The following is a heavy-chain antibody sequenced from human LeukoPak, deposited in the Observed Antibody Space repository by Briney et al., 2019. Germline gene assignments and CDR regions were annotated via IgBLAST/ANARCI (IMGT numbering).Heavy chain of an antibody. J-gene: IGHJ4*02. Sequence: GGSLRLSCAASGFTFSFSRMNWVRQAPGKGLEWVANIKQDGNEKNYVDSVKGRLTISRDNAKNTLYLQMNSLRAEDTAVYYCVGGGYWGQGTLVNVSS. CDR3: VGGGY. CDR1: GFTFSFSR. V-gene: IGHV3-7*01. CDR2: IKQDGNEK.